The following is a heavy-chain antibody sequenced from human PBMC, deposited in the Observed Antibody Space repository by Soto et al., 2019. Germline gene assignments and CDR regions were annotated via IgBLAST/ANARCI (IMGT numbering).Heavy chain of an antibody. V-gene: IGHV5-51*01. J-gene: IGHJ6*02. CDR1: GYSYTSYW. D-gene: IGHD3-22*01. CDR2: IYPGDSDT. CDR3: ARHGPRVYYDNSDYYYYGMDV. Sequence: GESLKIACKGSGYSYTSYWIGWVRQMPGKALEWMRIIYPGDSDTRYSPSFQGQVNISADKSISTACLQWSSLKASDTAMYYRARHGPRVYYDNSDYYYYGMDVWGQGTTVTRLL.